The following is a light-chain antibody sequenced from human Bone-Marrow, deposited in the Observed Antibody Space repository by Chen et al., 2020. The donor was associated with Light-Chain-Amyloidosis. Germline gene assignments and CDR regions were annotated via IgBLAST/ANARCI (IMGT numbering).Light chain of an antibody. Sequence: SYVLTQPSSVSVAPGQMATIACGGNNIGSTSVHWYQQTPGQAPLLVVYDDSTRPSGRPERLSGSNSGNTATLTISRVEAGDEADYYCQVWDRSSDRPVFGGGTKLTVL. J-gene: IGLJ3*02. V-gene: IGLV3-21*02. CDR3: QVWDRSSDRPV. CDR2: DDS. CDR1: NIGSTS.